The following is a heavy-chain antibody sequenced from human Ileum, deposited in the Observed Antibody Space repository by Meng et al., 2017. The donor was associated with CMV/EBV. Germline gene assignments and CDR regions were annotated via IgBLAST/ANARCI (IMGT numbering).Heavy chain of an antibody. CDR3: ASPYDSGGYYYAY. Sequence: GGSLRLSCAASGFTFSSHTMNWVRQAPGKGLEWVSSISGLGGFMYYTDLVKGRFTISRDNAKSSLYLQMDSLRAEDTAVYYCASPYDSGGYYYAYWGQGTRVTVSS. CDR1: GFTFSSHT. J-gene: IGHJ4*02. CDR2: ISGLGGFM. V-gene: IGHV3-21*01. D-gene: IGHD3-22*01.